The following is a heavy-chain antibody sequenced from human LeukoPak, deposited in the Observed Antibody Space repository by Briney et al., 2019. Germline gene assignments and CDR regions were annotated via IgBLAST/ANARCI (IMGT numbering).Heavy chain of an antibody. Sequence: PGGSLRLSCAASGFTFSSYALSWVRQAPGKGLDWVSVISGSGGSTYYADSVKGRFTISRDNSKNTLYLQMNSLRAEDTAVYYCAKDGGGSYFSLGYFDLWGRGTLVTVSS. J-gene: IGHJ2*01. V-gene: IGHV3-23*01. CDR2: ISGSGGST. D-gene: IGHD1-26*01. CDR1: GFTFSSYA. CDR3: AKDGGGSYFSLGYFDL.